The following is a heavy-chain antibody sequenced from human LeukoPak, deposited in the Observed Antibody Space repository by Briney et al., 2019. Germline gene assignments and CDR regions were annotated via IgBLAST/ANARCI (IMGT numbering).Heavy chain of an antibody. V-gene: IGHV3-66*01. Sequence: GGSLRLSCAASGFTVSSNYMSWVRQAPGKGLEWVSVIYSGGSTYYADSVKGRFTISRDNSKNTLYPQMNSLRAEDTAVYYCAREMKYYFDYWGQGTLVTVSS. J-gene: IGHJ4*02. CDR3: AREMKYYFDY. CDR1: GFTVSSNY. CDR2: IYSGGST.